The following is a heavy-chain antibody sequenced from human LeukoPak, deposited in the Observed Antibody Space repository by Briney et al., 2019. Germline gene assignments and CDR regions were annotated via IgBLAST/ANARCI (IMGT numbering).Heavy chain of an antibody. V-gene: IGHV4-39*07. D-gene: IGHD6-6*01. CDR3: AKTGSTIAARPPDY. J-gene: IGHJ4*02. CDR2: VYDGGST. Sequence: SDTLSLTCTVSGVSFSSSPYYWGWVRQPPGKGLEWIRSVYDGGSTYYNPSLKSRVTISLDTSKNQFSLKLTSVTAADTAVYYCAKTGSTIAARPPDYWGQGTLVTVSP. CDR1: GVSFSSSPYY.